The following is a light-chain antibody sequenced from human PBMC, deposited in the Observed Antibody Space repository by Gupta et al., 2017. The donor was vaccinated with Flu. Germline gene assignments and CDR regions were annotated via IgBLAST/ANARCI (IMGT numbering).Light chain of an antibody. CDR3: CSYAGSSVVV. CDR2: EGS. V-gene: IGLV2-23*01. CDR1: SSDVGSYNL. Sequence: QSALTQPASVSGSPGQSITISCTGTSSDVGSYNLVSWYQHYPGKAPKLMIYEGSKRPSGVSNRFSGSKSGNTASLTISGLQAEDEADYYCCSYAGSSVVVFGGGTKLTVL. J-gene: IGLJ2*01.